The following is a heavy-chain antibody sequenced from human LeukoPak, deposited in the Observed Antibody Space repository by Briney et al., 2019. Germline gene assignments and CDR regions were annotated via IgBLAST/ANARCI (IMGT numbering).Heavy chain of an antibody. CDR3: ARDRGWLQFDY. CDR1: GFTFSSYW. V-gene: IGHV3-7*01. Sequence: WGSLRLSCAASGFTFSSYWISWVRQAPGKGLEWVANIKEDGSVKYYLDSVKGRFTISRDNVKNSLYLQMNSLRAEDTAVYYCARDRGWLQFDYWGQGTLVTVS. D-gene: IGHD5-24*01. CDR2: IKEDGSVK. J-gene: IGHJ4*02.